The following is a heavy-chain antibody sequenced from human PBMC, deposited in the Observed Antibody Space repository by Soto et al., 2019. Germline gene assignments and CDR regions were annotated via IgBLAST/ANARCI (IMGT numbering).Heavy chain of an antibody. D-gene: IGHD5-18*01. J-gene: IGHJ5*02. Sequence: QVQLVQSGAEVKKPGASVKVSCKASGYTFTSYAMHWVRQAPGQRLEWMGWINAGNGNTKYSQKFQGRVTITRDTSISTAYMELSSLRSEDTAVYYCARGDWGYSYGHGWFDPWGQGTLVTVSS. CDR3: ARGDWGYSYGHGWFDP. CDR1: GYTFTSYA. CDR2: INAGNGNT. V-gene: IGHV1-3*01.